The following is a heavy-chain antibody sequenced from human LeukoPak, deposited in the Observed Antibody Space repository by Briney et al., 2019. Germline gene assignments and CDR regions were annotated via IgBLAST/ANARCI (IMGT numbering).Heavy chain of an antibody. D-gene: IGHD3-22*01. CDR1: GYTFTSYG. CDR3: ARGYYYDSSGYYYEGLYAFDI. Sequence: ASVTVSCTASGYTFTSYGISWVRQAPGQGLEWMGWISAYNGNTNYAQKLQGRVTMTTDTSTSTAYMELRSLRSDDTAVYYCARGYYYDSSGYYYEGLYAFDIWGQGTMVTVSS. CDR2: ISAYNGNT. J-gene: IGHJ3*02. V-gene: IGHV1-18*01.